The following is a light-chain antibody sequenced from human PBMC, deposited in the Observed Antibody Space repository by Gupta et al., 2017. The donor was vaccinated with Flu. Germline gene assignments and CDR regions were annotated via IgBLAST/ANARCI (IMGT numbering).Light chain of an antibody. CDR2: RDD. CDR1: NFGSSN. V-gene: IGLV3-9*01. J-gene: IGLJ2*01. Sequence: SYELTQPLSVSVALGQTATITCGGKNFGSSNVNWYQQKPGQAPVLVIYRDDSRPSGIPERLSGSVSGNTATLTIRGAQVGDEADYFCQVWASGTVVFGGGTKLTVV. CDR3: QVWASGTVV.